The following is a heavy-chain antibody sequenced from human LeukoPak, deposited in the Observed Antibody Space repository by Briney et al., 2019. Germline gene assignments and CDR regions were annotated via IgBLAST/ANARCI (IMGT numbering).Heavy chain of an antibody. CDR3: ARAGRFDSGHAWFDP. J-gene: IGHJ5*02. CDR1: GYTFTGYY. V-gene: IGHV1-2*02. CDR2: INPNSGGT. D-gene: IGHD5-12*01. Sequence: GASVKVSCKTSGYTFTGYYMHWVRQAPGQGLEWMGWINPNSGGTNYAQKFQGRVTMTRDTSISTAYMELSRLRSNDTAVYYCARAGRFDSGHAWFDPWGQGTLVTVS.